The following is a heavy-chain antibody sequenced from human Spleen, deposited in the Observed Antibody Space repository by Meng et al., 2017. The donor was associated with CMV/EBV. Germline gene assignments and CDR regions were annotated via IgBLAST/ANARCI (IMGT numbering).Heavy chain of an antibody. CDR3: ARAIGWFDP. D-gene: IGHD3-10*01. Sequence: LSLTCAVYGGSFSGYYWSWIRQPPGKGLEWIGEINHSGSTNYNPSLKSRVTTSVDTSKNQFSLKLSSVTAADTAVYYCARAIGWFDPWGQGTLVTVSS. J-gene: IGHJ5*02. V-gene: IGHV4-34*01. CDR2: INHSGST. CDR1: GGSFSGYY.